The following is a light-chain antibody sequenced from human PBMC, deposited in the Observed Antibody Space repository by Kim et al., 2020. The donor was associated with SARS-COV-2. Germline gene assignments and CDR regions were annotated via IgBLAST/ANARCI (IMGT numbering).Light chain of an antibody. J-gene: IGKJ5*01. V-gene: IGKV1-33*01. CDR3: QQFENLPLT. Sequence: DIQLTQSPSSLSASVGDRITITCQASQDISNYLNWYQQKPGKAPKLLIYDASTLETGVPSRFSGSGFGTDFSFTITNLQPGDFGTYYCQQFENLPLTFGQGTRLEIK. CDR2: DAS. CDR1: QDISNY.